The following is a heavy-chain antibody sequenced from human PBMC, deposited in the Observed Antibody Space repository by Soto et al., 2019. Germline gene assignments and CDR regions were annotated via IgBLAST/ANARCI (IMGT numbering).Heavy chain of an antibody. V-gene: IGHV3-66*01. CDR1: GFTVSSNY. CDR2: IYSGGST. Sequence: EVQLAESGGGLVQPGGSLRLSCAASGFTVSSNYMNWVRQAPGKGLEWVSVIYSGGSTYYADSVKDRFIISSDNSKNTMFLQMNSLRAEDTAVYYCARELAVRSSDALDIWGQGTMVTVSS. D-gene: IGHD4-17*01. J-gene: IGHJ3*02. CDR3: ARELAVRSSDALDI.